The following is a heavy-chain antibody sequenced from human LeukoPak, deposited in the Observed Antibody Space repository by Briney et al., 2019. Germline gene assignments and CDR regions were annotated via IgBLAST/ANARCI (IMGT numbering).Heavy chain of an antibody. D-gene: IGHD3-10*01. CDR3: ARDMGMVRGVPPYYYYGMDV. J-gene: IGHJ6*02. V-gene: IGHV1-2*04. CDR1: GYTFTSYY. Sequence: ASVKVSCKASGYTFTSYYMHWVRQAPGQGLEWMGWINPNSGGTNYAQKFQGWVTMTRDTSISTAYMELSRLRSDDTAVYYCARDMGMVRGVPPYYYYGMDVWGQGTTVTVSS. CDR2: INPNSGGT.